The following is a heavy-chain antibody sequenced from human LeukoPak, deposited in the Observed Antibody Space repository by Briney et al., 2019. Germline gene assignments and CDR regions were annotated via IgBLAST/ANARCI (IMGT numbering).Heavy chain of an antibody. J-gene: IGHJ4*02. Sequence: GGSLRLSCAAFGFTFSTYAITWVRQAPGKGLEWVAVISYDGSNKYYADSVKGRFTISRDNSKNTLYLQMHSLRVEDTALYYCAKLANRFSSDDYWGQGTLVTVSS. CDR2: ISYDGSNK. CDR1: GFTFSTYA. CDR3: AKLANRFSSDDY. V-gene: IGHV3-30*18. D-gene: IGHD6-6*01.